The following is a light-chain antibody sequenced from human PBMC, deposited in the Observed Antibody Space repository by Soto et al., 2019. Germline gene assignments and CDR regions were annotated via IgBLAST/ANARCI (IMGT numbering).Light chain of an antibody. V-gene: IGKV3-11*01. CDR1: QSVSSY. Sequence: EIVLTQSPATLSLSPGERATLSCRASQSVSSYLAWYQQKPGQAPRLLIYDASNRAPGIPARFSGSGSGTDFTLTISSLEPEDFAVYYCQQRSNWPSYTFGQGTKLELK. J-gene: IGKJ2*01. CDR3: QQRSNWPSYT. CDR2: DAS.